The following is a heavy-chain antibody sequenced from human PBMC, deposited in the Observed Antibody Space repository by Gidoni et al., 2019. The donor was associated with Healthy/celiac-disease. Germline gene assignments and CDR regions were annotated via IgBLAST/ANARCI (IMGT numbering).Heavy chain of an antibody. Sequence: QVQLVQSGAEVKKPGSSVKVSCKASGGTFSSYAISWVRQAPGQGLEWMGGIIPIFGTANYAQKFQGRVTITADESTSTAYRELSSLRSEDTAVYYCARGAYCGGDCYSRYYYYGMDVWGQGTTVTVSS. CDR2: IIPIFGTA. V-gene: IGHV1-69*01. D-gene: IGHD2-21*02. CDR3: ARGAYCGGDCYSRYYYYGMDV. J-gene: IGHJ6*02. CDR1: GGTFSSYA.